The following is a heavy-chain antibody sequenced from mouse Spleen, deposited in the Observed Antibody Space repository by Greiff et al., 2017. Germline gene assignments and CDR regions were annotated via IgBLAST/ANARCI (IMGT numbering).Heavy chain of an antibody. J-gene: IGHJ2*01. D-gene: IGHD1-1*01. V-gene: IGHV5-9-1*01. CDR1: GFTFSSYA. CDR2: ISSGGSYT. CDR3: ARREVVAFDY. Sequence: EVKLVESGGGLVKPGGSLKLSCAASGFTFSSYAMSWVRQTPEKRLEWVATISSGGSYTYYPDSVKGRFTISRDNAKNTLYLQMSSLRSEDTAMYYCARREVVAFDYWGQGTTLTVSS.